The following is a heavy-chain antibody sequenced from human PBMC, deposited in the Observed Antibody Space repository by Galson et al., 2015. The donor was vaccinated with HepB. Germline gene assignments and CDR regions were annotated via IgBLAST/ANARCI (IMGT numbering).Heavy chain of an antibody. V-gene: IGHV1-2*06. CDR3: AKGDGDYPESFDF. D-gene: IGHD4-17*01. CDR1: GYTFIDYY. Sequence: SVKVSCKASGYTFIDYYIHWVRQAPGQGLEWMGRINPNSGGTDYAQKFQGRVTMSRDTSMRTAFMEMRSLTTEDTAVYYCAKGDGDYPESFDFWGQGTMVIVSS. J-gene: IGHJ3*01. CDR2: INPNSGGT.